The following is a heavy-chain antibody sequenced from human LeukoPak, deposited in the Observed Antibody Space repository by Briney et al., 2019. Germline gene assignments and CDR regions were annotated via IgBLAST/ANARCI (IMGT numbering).Heavy chain of an antibody. V-gene: IGHV5-51*01. CDR2: IYPGDSDT. CDR1: GYSYTSYW. Sequence: GESLKISCKGSGYSYTSYWIGWVRQMPGKGLEWMGIIYPGDSDTRYSPSFQGQVTISADKSISTAYLQWSSLKASDTAMYYCARVKSYYGSGAWAFDIWGQGTMVTVSS. D-gene: IGHD3-10*01. J-gene: IGHJ3*02. CDR3: ARVKSYYGSGAWAFDI.